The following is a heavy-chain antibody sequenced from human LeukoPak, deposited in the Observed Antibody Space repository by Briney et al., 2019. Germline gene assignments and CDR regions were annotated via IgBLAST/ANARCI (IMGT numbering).Heavy chain of an antibody. D-gene: IGHD3-3*01. CDR2: IYTSGST. J-gene: IGHJ5*02. CDR1: GGSISSGSYY. Sequence: SETLSLTCTVSGGSISSGSYYWSWIRQPAGKGLEWIGRIYTSGSTNYNPSLKSRVTISVDTSKNQFSLKLSSVTAADTAVYYCARSTYYDFWSGYSALRAHWFDPWGQGTLVTVSS. V-gene: IGHV4-61*02. CDR3: ARSTYYDFWSGYSALRAHWFDP.